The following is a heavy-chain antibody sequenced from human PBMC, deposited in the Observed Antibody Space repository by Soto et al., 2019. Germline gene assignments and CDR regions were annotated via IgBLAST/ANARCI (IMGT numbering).Heavy chain of an antibody. Sequence: ASVKVSCKASGYTFTSYGISWVRQAPGHGLEWMGWISAYNGNTNYAQKLQGRVTMTTDTSTSTAYMELSSLRTEDTAVYYCTTSRGGNYEDYWFDPWVQGTLVTSPQ. CDR1: GYTFTSYG. D-gene: IGHD1-26*01. J-gene: IGHJ5*02. CDR3: TTSRGGNYEDYWFDP. CDR2: ISAYNGNT. V-gene: IGHV1-18*01.